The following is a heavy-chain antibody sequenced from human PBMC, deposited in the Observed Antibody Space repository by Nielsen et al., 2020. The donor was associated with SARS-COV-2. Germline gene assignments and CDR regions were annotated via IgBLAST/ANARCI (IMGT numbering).Heavy chain of an antibody. V-gene: IGHV1-69*13. Sequence: SVKVSCKASGGTFSSYAISWVRQAPGQGLEWMGGIIPIFGTANYAQKFQGRVTITADESTSTAYMELSSLRSEDTAVYYCARGGWVTGYDDMDVWGQGTTVTVSS. D-gene: IGHD7-27*01. J-gene: IGHJ6*02. CDR2: IIPIFGTA. CDR3: ARGGWVTGYDDMDV. CDR1: GGTFSSYA.